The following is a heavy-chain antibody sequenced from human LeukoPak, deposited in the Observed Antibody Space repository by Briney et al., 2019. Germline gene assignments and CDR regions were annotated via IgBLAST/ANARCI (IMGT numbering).Heavy chain of an antibody. Sequence: EASVKVSCKASGYTFTGYYMHWVRQAPGQGLEWMGWINPNSGGTNYAQKCQGRVTMTRDTSISTAYMELSRLRSDDTAVYYCARDPPRVXVAATVPGYWGQGTLVTVS. D-gene: IGHD2-15*01. CDR2: INPNSGGT. V-gene: IGHV1-2*02. CDR3: ARDPPRVXVAATVPGY. CDR1: GYTFTGYY. J-gene: IGHJ4*02.